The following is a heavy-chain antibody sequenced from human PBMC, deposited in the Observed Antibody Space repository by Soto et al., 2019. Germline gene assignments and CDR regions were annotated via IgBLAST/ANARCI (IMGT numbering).Heavy chain of an antibody. D-gene: IGHD2-15*01. CDR3: AKVKGYCSAGSCLLDF. J-gene: IGHJ4*02. CDR1: GFSFSSFA. CDR2: ITGSGTT. Sequence: PGGSLRLSCAASGFSFSSFAMSWVRQAPERGLEWVSAITGSGTTLYADSVKGRFTISRDNSKNTLYLQMNSLRDEDTAVYYCAKVKGYCSAGSCLLDFWGQGTLVTVSS. V-gene: IGHV3-23*01.